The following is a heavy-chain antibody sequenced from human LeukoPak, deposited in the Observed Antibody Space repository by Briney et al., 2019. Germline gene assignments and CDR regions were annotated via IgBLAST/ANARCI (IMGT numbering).Heavy chain of an antibody. CDR2: IRYDGSNK. J-gene: IGHJ6*03. Sequence: PGGSLRLSCAASGFTFSDSGMHWVRQAPGKGLEWVAFIRYDGSNKYYADSVKGRFTISRDNSKNTLYLQMNSLRAEDTAVYYCARLTEAPRKDCSSTSCYTFYYYYCMDVWGKGTTVTVSS. D-gene: IGHD2-2*02. CDR1: GFTFSDSG. V-gene: IGHV3-30*02. CDR3: ARLTEAPRKDCSSTSCYTFYYYYCMDV.